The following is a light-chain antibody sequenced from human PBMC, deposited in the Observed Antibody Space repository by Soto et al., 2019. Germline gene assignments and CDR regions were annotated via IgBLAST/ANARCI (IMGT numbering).Light chain of an antibody. Sequence: EIPMTQSRSSLSASVGDRVTITCRASQGIRTIFNWYQQKPGKAPRLLIYAVSRLQSGVPARFSGSGAETDFTLTITSLQSEDFGIYYCQQSYATVCTFGGGTKVDIK. J-gene: IGKJ4*01. CDR2: AVS. V-gene: IGKV1-39*01. CDR1: QGIRTI. CDR3: QQSYATVCT.